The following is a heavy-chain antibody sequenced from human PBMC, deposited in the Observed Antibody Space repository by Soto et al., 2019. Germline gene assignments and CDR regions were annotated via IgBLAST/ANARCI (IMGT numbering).Heavy chain of an antibody. J-gene: IGHJ4*02. CDR3: TTAIVLWFGENLSPI. Sequence: GGSLRLSCAASGFTFSNAWMSWVRQAPGKGLEWVGRIKSKTDGGTTDYAAPVKGRFTISRDDSKNTLYLQMNSLKTEDTAVYYCTTAIVLWFGENLSPIWGQGTLVTVSS. CDR1: GFTFSNAW. D-gene: IGHD3-10*01. V-gene: IGHV3-15*01. CDR2: IKSKTDGGTT.